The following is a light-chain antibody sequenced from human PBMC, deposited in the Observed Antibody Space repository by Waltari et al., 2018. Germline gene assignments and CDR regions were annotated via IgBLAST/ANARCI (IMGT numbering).Light chain of an antibody. J-gene: IGKJ4*01. Sequence: EIVLTQSQATRPLSQGEGFTLSCRASKTINHYLAWYQQKPGQAPRLLIYDASKRATGIPARFSGSGSGTDFSLTISSLEPEDFAVYYCQQRFIWPPLTFGGGTKLEIK. CDR1: KTINHY. V-gene: IGKV3-11*01. CDR2: DAS. CDR3: QQRFIWPPLT.